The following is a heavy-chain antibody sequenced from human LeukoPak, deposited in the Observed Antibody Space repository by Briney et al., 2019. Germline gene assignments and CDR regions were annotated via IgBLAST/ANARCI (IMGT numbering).Heavy chain of an antibody. V-gene: IGHV1-24*01. Sequence: ASVKVSCKGSGYTLTELSMHWVRQAPGKGLEWMGGFDPEDGETIYAQKFQGRVTMTEDTSTDTAYMELSSLRSEDTAVYYCATAGYCSSTSCYAVGWGPDYWGQGTLVTVSS. CDR3: ATAGYCSSTSCYAVGWGPDY. CDR2: FDPEDGET. CDR1: GYTLTELS. D-gene: IGHD2-2*01. J-gene: IGHJ4*02.